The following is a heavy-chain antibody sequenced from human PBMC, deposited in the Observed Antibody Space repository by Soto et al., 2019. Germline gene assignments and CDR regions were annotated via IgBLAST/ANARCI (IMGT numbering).Heavy chain of an antibody. J-gene: IGHJ4*02. CDR1: GFTFTSYA. Sequence: QAGGSLRLSCAASGFTFTSYAMSWVRQSPGKGLEWVSVISDNGDNTYHADSVKGRFTISRDNSKSTLFLQMNSLRAEDTAVYYCAKAECSSTTCYALSMISFALDLYFDYWGQGTLVTVSS. D-gene: IGHD2-2*01. CDR2: ISDNGDNT. V-gene: IGHV3-23*01. CDR3: AKAECSSTTCYALSMISFALDLYFDY.